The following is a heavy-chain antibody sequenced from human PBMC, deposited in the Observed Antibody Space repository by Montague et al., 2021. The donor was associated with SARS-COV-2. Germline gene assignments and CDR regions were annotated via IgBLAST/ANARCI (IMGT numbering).Heavy chain of an antibody. V-gene: IGHV4-61*02. CDR3: TSGGSKFGSEFDY. D-gene: IGHD3-10*01. J-gene: IGHJ4*02. CDR2: ISTSGST. Sequence: TLSLTCTVSGGSISTGRYFWSWIRQPAGKGLEWIGRISTSGSTHCSPSLKSRVTISVDTSKNQFSLKLDSMTAADTALYYCTSGGSKFGSEFDYWGQGTLVTVSS. CDR1: GGSISTGRYF.